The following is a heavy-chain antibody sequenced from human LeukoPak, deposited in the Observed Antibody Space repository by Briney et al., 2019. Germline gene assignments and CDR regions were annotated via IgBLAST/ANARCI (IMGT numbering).Heavy chain of an antibody. CDR2: ISAYNGNT. CDR1: GYTFTGYY. CDR3: ARGLEWLTRRHTWFDP. D-gene: IGHD3-3*01. V-gene: IGHV1-18*04. J-gene: IGHJ5*02. Sequence: ASVKVSCKASGYTFTGYYMHWVRQAPGQGLEWMGWISAYNGNTNYAQKLQGRVTMTTDTSTSTAYMELRSLRSDDTAVYYCARGLEWLTRRHTWFDPWGQGTLVTVSS.